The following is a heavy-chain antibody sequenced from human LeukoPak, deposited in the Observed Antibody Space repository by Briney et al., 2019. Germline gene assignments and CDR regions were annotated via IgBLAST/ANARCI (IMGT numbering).Heavy chain of an antibody. V-gene: IGHV3-30-3*01. CDR3: AREVESGVMDV. CDR2: ISYDGSNK. D-gene: IGHD6-25*01. J-gene: IGHJ6*02. Sequence: GGSLRLSCAASGFTFSSYAMHWVRQTPGKGLEWVAVISYDGSNKYYADSVKGRFTLSRDNSKNTLYLQMNSLRAEDTAVYYCAREVESGVMDVWGQGTTVTVSS. CDR1: GFTFSSYA.